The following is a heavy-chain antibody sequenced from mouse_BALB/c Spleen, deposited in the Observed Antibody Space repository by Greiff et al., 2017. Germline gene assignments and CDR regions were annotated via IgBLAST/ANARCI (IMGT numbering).Heavy chain of an antibody. V-gene: IGHV1S56*01. CDR2: IYPGDGST. CDR1: GYTFTSYD. Sequence: VQGVESGPELVKPGALVKMSCKASGYTFTSYDINWVKQRPGQGLEWIGWIYPGDGSTKYNEKFKGKATLTADKSSSTAYMQLSSLTSENSAVYFCARGGVYYYGSHWYFDVWGAGTTVTVSS. D-gene: IGHD1-1*01. J-gene: IGHJ1*01. CDR3: ARGGVYYYGSHWYFDV.